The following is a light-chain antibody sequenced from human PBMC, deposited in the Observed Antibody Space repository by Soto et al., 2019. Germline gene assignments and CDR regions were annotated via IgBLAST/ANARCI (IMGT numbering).Light chain of an antibody. CDR2: KAS. V-gene: IGKV1-5*03. CDR3: QQYNRSPLT. CDR1: QSIGPS. Sequence: DIQMTQSPSTLYASVGDRVTITCRASQSIGPSLAWFQQTPGKAPNLLIYKASSLESGVPSRFSGSGSGTEFTLTISTLQPDDFATYYCQQYNRSPLTFGGGTKVEIK. J-gene: IGKJ4*01.